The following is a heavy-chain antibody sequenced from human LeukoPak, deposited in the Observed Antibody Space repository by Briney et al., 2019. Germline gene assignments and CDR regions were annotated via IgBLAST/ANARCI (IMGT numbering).Heavy chain of an antibody. J-gene: IGHJ5*02. Sequence: GASAKVSCKASGYTFTSYDINWVRQATGQGLEWMGWMNPNSGNTGYAQKFQGRVTMTRNTSISTAYMELSSLRSEDTAVYYCARARLIQLGWFDPWGQGTLVTVSS. CDR1: GYTFTSYD. D-gene: IGHD5-18*01. CDR2: MNPNSGNT. CDR3: ARARLIQLGWFDP. V-gene: IGHV1-8*01.